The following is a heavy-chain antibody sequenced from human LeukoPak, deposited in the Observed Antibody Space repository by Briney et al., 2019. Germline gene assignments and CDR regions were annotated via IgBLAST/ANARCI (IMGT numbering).Heavy chain of an antibody. CDR2: INSDGSST. CDR3: ARDRTYYYDSREDYYYYGMDV. D-gene: IGHD3-22*01. V-gene: IGHV3-74*01. Sequence: GGSLRLSCAASGFTFSSYWMHWVRQAPGKGLVWVSRINSDGSSTSYADSAKGRSTISRDNAKNTLYLQMNSLRAEDTAVYYCARDRTYYYDSREDYYYYGMDVWGQGTTVTVSS. J-gene: IGHJ6*02. CDR1: GFTFSSYW.